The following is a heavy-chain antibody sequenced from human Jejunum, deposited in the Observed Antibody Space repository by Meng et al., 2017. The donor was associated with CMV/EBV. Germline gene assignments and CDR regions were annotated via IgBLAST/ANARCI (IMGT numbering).Heavy chain of an antibody. CDR1: GGSIDTSEYN. J-gene: IGHJ5*01. D-gene: IGHD1-14*01. Sequence: GGSIDTSEYNWDWIRQAPGKGLEWIGNIFYRGYTAYNPSLKSRVAMSMDTSKNQVFLSLDSVTAADTAIYYCARDNVSTSTNRLDSWGQGILVTVSS. CDR3: ARDNVSTSTNRLDS. CDR2: IFYRGYT. V-gene: IGHV4-39*07.